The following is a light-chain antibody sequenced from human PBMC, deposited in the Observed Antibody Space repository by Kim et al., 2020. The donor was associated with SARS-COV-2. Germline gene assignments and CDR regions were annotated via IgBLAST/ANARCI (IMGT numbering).Light chain of an antibody. CDR2: VNRDGSH. V-gene: IGLV4-69*01. CDR1: SGHSSYA. CDR3: QTWDTGIRV. Sequence: QLVLTQSPSASASLGASVQLTCILSSGHSSYAIAWHQQQPGKGPRFLMKVNRDGSHIKGDGIPDRFSGSTSGAERHLTISSLQPEDEADYYCQTWDTGIRVFGGGTKLTVL. J-gene: IGLJ3*02.